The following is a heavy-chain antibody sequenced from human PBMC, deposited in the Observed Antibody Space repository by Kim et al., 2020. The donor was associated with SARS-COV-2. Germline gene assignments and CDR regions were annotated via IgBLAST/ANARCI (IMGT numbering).Heavy chain of an antibody. J-gene: IGHJ4*02. V-gene: IGHV3-48*03. D-gene: IGHD6-6*01. CDR2: ISTYGSTI. Sequence: GGSLRLSCVASGFTFINYEMNWVRRAPGMGLEWVSYISTYGSTIHYADSVRGRFTISRDNAKNSLYLQMNTLRAEDTAVYYCARETKTSSNFDYWGQGTLVTVYS. CDR1: GFTFINYE. CDR3: ARETKTSSNFDY.